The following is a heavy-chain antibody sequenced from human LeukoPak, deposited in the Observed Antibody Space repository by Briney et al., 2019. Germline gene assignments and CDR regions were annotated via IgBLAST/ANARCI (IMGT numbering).Heavy chain of an antibody. J-gene: IGHJ4*02. V-gene: IGHV1-8*03. Sequence: ASVKVSCKASGYTFTSYDINWVRQATGQGLEWMGWMNPNSGNTGYAQKLQGRVTITRNTSISTAYMELSSLRSEDTAVYYCARGKGVAAILFDYWGQGTLVTVSS. CDR1: GYTFTSYD. CDR3: ARGKGVAAILFDY. D-gene: IGHD2-15*01. CDR2: MNPNSGNT.